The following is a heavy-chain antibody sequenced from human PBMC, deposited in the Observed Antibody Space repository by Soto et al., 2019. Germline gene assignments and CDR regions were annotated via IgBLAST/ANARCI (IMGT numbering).Heavy chain of an antibody. CDR2: IYHSGST. CDR1: GYSISSGYY. V-gene: IGHV4-38-2*01. CDR3: ARVGPFDC. J-gene: IGHJ4*02. Sequence: SETLSLTCAVSGYSISSGYYWGWIRQPPGKGLEWIGSIYHSGSTYYNPSLKSRVTISVDTSKNQFSLKLSSVTAADTAVYYCARVGPFDCWGQGTLVTVSS. D-gene: IGHD1-26*01.